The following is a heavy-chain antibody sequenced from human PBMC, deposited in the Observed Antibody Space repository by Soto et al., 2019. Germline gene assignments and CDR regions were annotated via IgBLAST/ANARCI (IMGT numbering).Heavy chain of an antibody. CDR1: GFPFSNAW. V-gene: IGHV3-33*08. CDR3: ARDKGSGWYIDPFDY. CDR2: IWYDGSNK. Sequence: TGGSLRLSCAASGFPFSNAWINWVRQATGKGLEWVAVIWYDGSNKYYADSVKGRFTISRDNSKNTLYLQMNSLRAEDTAVYYCARDKGSGWYIDPFDYWGQGTLVTVSS. J-gene: IGHJ4*02. D-gene: IGHD6-19*01.